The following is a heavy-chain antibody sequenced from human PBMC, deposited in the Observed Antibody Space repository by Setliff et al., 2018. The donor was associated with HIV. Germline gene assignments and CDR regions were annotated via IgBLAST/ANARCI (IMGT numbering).Heavy chain of an antibody. CDR3: ARGGYNGYESPFDD. V-gene: IGHV4-31*03. J-gene: IGHJ4*02. CDR2: IYYSGNT. CDR1: GDSINSGGYY. D-gene: IGHD5-12*01. Sequence: PSETLSLTCIVSGDSINSGGYYWSWIRQRPGKALEWIGHIYYSGNTHYSPSLKSRLTMSLDRSQNHFFLRLRSVTAADTAVYYCARGGYNGYESPFDDWGLGTLVTVSS.